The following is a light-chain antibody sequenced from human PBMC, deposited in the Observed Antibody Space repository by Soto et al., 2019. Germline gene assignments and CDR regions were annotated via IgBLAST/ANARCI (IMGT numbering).Light chain of an antibody. CDR1: SGYNNYK. J-gene: IGLJ1*01. V-gene: IGLV9-49*02. Sequence: QPVLTQPPSASDSLGASVTLTCTLSSGYNNYKVDWYQQRPGEGPRFVMRVGSGGIVGSKGDGIPDRFSVLASGLDRYLTIENIQEEDESDYHCGADHGSGSNFVYVFGTGTKLTVL. CDR2: VGSGGIVG. CDR3: GADHGSGSNFVYV.